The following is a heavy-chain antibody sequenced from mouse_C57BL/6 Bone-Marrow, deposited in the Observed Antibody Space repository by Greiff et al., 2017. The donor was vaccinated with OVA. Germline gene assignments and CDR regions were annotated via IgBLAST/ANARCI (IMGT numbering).Heavy chain of an antibody. CDR3: TSHYYGSSPYYFDY. Sequence: VQLKQSGAELVRPGASVKLSCTASGFNIKDDYMHWVKQRPEQGLEWIGWIDPENGDTEYASKFQGKATITAETSSNTAYLQLSSLTSEDTAVYYCTSHYYGSSPYYFDYWGQGTTLTVSS. CDR2: IDPENGDT. V-gene: IGHV14-4*01. J-gene: IGHJ2*01. CDR1: GFNIKDDY. D-gene: IGHD1-1*01.